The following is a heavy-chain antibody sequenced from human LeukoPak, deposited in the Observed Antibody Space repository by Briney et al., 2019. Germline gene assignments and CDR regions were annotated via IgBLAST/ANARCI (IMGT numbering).Heavy chain of an antibody. D-gene: IGHD3-10*02. V-gene: IGHV3-21*01. CDR2: ISGSGSYI. Sequence: PGGSLRLSCAASGFTFSTYSLDWVRQAPGKGLEWVSSISGSGSYIYYTDSVEGRFTISRDNTKSSLYLQMNSLRAEDTAVYYCAELGITTIGGVWGKGTTVTISS. CDR1: GFTFSTYS. CDR3: AELGITTIGGV. J-gene: IGHJ6*04.